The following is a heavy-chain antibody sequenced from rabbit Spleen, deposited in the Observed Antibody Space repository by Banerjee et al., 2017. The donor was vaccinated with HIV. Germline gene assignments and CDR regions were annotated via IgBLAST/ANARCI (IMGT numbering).Heavy chain of an antibody. CDR2: IYVGSSGST. D-gene: IGHD1-1*01. CDR3: VRGASSSGYYSL. J-gene: IGHJ4*01. CDR1: GFSFSSSYY. Sequence: QSLEESGGDLVKPGASLTLTCTASGFSFSSSYYMCWVRQAPGKGLEWIACIYVGSSGSTYYASWAKGRFTISKTSSTTVTLQMTSLTAADTATYFCVRGASSSGYYSLWGPGTLVTVS. V-gene: IGHV1S40*01.